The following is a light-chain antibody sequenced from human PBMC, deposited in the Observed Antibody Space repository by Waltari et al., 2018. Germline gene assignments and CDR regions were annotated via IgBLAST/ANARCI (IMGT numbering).Light chain of an antibody. CDR3: QQYGYSLA. CDR1: QSVSSNS. Sequence: DTVLTQSPGTLSLSSGERATLSCRASQSVSSNSLAWYQQRPGEAPRLLIYSASGRATGIPARFSGSGSGTDFTLTISRLEPEDSAIYYCQQYGYSLAFGGGTRVEI. CDR2: SAS. V-gene: IGKV3-20*01. J-gene: IGKJ4*01.